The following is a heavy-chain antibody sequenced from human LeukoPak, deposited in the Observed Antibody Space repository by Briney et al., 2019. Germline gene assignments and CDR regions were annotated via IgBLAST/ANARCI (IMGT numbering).Heavy chain of an antibody. J-gene: IGHJ3*02. CDR2: IYYTGST. Sequence: SETLSLTCTVSGGSVSSNDYYWGWIRQPPGKGLGWIGSIYYTGSTYYTPSLKSGVTISIDTSKNKFSLNLSSVTAADTAVYFCARQGKFCTTTSCSIRDAFDIWGQGTTVIVSS. V-gene: IGHV4-39*01. CDR1: GGSVSSNDYY. CDR3: ARQGKFCTTTSCSIRDAFDI. D-gene: IGHD2-2*01.